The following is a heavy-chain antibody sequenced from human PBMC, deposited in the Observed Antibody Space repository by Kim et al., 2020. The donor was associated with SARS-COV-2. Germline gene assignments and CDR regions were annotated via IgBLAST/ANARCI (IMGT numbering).Heavy chain of an antibody. V-gene: IGHV3-7*03. Sequence: GGSLRLSCAASGFTFSDYWMNWVRQAPGKGLEWVANIKQDGSEKYYVDSVKGRFTISRDNAENSLYLQMNSLRAEDTAIYYCSKVSIAALGADYWGQGTLVTVSS. CDR2: IKQDGSEK. D-gene: IGHD6-13*01. CDR1: GFTFSDYW. J-gene: IGHJ4*02. CDR3: SKVSIAALGADY.